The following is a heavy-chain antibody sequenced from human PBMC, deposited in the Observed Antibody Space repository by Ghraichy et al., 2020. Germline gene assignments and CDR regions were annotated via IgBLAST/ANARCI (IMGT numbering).Heavy chain of an antibody. CDR2: IIFGIA. CDR3: ARGVPAAAGTHF. D-gene: IGHD6-13*01. Sequence: SVKVSCKASGVTFSNSVMSWVRQAPGQGLEWMGGIIFGIANYAQNFQGRVTIGADTSTNTVYMELSSLRSQDTAIYYCARGVPAAAGTHFWGQGTLVTVSS. V-gene: IGHV1-69*10. CDR1: GVTFSNSV. J-gene: IGHJ4*02.